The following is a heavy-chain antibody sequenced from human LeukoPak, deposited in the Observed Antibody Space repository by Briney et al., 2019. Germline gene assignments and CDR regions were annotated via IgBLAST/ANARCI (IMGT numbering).Heavy chain of an antibody. CDR2: IYHSGST. V-gene: IGHV4-38-2*02. Sequence: TSETLSLTCTVSGYSISSGYYWGWIRQPPGKGLEWIGSIYHSGSTYYNPSLKSRVTISVDTSKNQFSLKLSSVTAADTAVYYCARDGIAVATFDPWGQGTLVTVSS. CDR3: ARDGIAVATFDP. J-gene: IGHJ5*02. CDR1: GYSISSGYY. D-gene: IGHD6-19*01.